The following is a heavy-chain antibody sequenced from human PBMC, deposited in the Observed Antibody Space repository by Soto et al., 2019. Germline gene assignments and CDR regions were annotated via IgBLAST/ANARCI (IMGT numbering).Heavy chain of an antibody. V-gene: IGHV4-59*01. Sequence: SETLSLTCTVSGGSISRDYWSWIRQPPGKGLESIGYISYSGNTNYNPSLKSLVTISVDTSKKQFSLKLRSVTAADTAVYYCARVLSGSSLFDYWGQGMLVTVSS. D-gene: IGHD1-26*01. CDR1: GGSISRDY. CDR3: ARVLSGSSLFDY. CDR2: ISYSGNT. J-gene: IGHJ4*02.